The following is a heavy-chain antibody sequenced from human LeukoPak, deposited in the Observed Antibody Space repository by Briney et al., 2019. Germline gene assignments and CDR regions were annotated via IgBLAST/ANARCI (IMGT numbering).Heavy chain of an antibody. CDR1: GGSISSYY. J-gene: IGHJ5*02. Sequence: PSETLSLTCTVSGGSISSYYWSWIRQPPGKGLEWIGYIYYSGSTNYNPSLKSRVTISVDTSKNQFSLKLSSVTAADMAVYYCARSSGSYGIRNWFDPWGQGTLVTVSS. CDR2: IYYSGST. D-gene: IGHD1-26*01. CDR3: ARSSGSYGIRNWFDP. V-gene: IGHV4-59*01.